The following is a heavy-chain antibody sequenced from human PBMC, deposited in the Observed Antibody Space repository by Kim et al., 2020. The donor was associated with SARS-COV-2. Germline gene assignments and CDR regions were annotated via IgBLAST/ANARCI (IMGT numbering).Heavy chain of an antibody. J-gene: IGHJ6*02. Sequence: ASVKVSCKASGYIFSAYYIEWVRQAPGQGLEWMGRVNSNSGDTNYAQKFQGRVTMTWDTSITTAYMDISKLTSDDSAVYFCARVSRLMDFYGVDVWGQGTTVTLSS. V-gene: IGHV1-2*06. D-gene: IGHD2-8*01. CDR1: GYIFSAYY. CDR2: VNSNSGDT. CDR3: ARVSRLMDFYGVDV.